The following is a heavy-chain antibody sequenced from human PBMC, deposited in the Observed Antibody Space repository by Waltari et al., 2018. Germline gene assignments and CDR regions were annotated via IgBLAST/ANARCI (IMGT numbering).Heavy chain of an antibody. V-gene: IGHV1-2*02. D-gene: IGHD1-26*01. CDR2: IKTRNGGT. Sequence: QVQLVQSGAEVKKPGASVKVSCKTSGYPFTSYYMHWVRQAPGQGLEWMGGIKTRNGGTNDEQKYQGRVTMTRDTSISTAYMELSRLISNDTAVYYCARTYQSGSYSDYWGQGTPVTVSS. CDR1: GYPFTSYY. J-gene: IGHJ4*02. CDR3: ARTYQSGSYSDY.